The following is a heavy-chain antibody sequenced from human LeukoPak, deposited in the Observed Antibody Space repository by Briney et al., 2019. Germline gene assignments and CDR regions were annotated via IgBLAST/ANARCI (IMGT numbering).Heavy chain of an antibody. Sequence: SETLSLTCAVYGGSFSGYYWSWIRQPPGKGLEWIGEINHSGSTNYNPSLKSRVTISVDTSKNQFSLKLSSVAAADTAVYYCARGMVRGVNYRHWGQGTLVTVSS. CDR1: GGSFSGYY. D-gene: IGHD3-10*01. V-gene: IGHV4-34*01. CDR2: INHSGST. J-gene: IGHJ4*02. CDR3: ARGMVRGVNYRH.